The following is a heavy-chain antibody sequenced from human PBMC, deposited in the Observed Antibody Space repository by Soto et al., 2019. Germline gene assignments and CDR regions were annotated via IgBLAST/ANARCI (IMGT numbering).Heavy chain of an antibody. CDR3: AVNRGICSGGSCYGG. Sequence: EVQLLEPGGGLVKPEGPLRPSCAASGFPFVSNSMTWVRRAQGKGLKWVSSISSSSSYIYYADSVKGRFTISRDNAKNSLYLQMNSLRAEDTAVYYCAVNRGICSGGSCYGGWGQGTLVTVSS. J-gene: IGHJ4*02. V-gene: IGHV3-21*01. CDR2: ISSSSSYI. D-gene: IGHD2-15*01. CDR1: GFPFVSNS.